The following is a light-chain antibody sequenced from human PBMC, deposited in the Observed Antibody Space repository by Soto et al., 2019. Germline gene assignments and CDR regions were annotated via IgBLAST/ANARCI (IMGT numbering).Light chain of an antibody. V-gene: IGKV3D-20*02. CDR3: QQRSNWWT. J-gene: IGKJ1*01. CDR2: GAS. CDR1: QSVGSY. Sequence: EIVLTQSPATLSLSPGERATLSCRASQSVGSYLAWYQQKPGQAPRLLIYGASSRATGIPDRFSGSGSGTDFTLTISRLEPEDFAVYYCQQRSNWWTFGQGTKVDI.